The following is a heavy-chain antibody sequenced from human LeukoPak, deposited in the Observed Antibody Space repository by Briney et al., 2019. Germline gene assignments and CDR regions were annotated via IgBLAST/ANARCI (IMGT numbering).Heavy chain of an antibody. J-gene: IGHJ4*02. CDR1: GGSISSSDYY. CDR2: IGSSGRT. V-gene: IGHV4-39*01. D-gene: IGHD5-24*01. Sequence: SETLSLTCTVSGGSISSSDYYWDWIRQPPGKGLEWIGTIGSSGRTYCNPSLKSRVTMSVDTSKNQFSLKLSSMTAADTAVFYCARRKVYKDYFDYWGQGTLVTVS. CDR3: ARRKVYKDYFDY.